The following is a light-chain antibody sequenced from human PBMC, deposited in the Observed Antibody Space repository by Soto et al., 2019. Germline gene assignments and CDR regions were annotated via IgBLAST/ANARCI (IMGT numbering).Light chain of an antibody. Sequence: AIQMTQSPSSLSASVGDRVTITCRASQGISNDLGWYQQKPGKAPKLLIYAASTLQSGGPSRFSGSGSGTDFNLTISSLQSEDFATYYCLQDYNYPLSFGPGTKVDIK. CDR3: LQDYNYPLS. CDR2: AAS. V-gene: IGKV1-6*02. J-gene: IGKJ3*01. CDR1: QGISND.